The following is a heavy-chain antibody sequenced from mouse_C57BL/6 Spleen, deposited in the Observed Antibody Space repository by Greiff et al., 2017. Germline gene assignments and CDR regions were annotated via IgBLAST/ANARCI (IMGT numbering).Heavy chain of an antibody. Sequence: VQLQQPGTELVKPGASVKLSCKASGYTFTSYWMHWVKQRPGQGLEWIGNITPSNGGTNYNEKFKSKATLTVDKSSSTAYMQLSSLTSEDSAVYYCAREGLRRGDYYAMDYWGQGTSVTVSS. D-gene: IGHD2-4*01. J-gene: IGHJ4*01. CDR1: GYTFTSYW. CDR2: ITPSNGGT. CDR3: AREGLRRGDYYAMDY. V-gene: IGHV1-53*01.